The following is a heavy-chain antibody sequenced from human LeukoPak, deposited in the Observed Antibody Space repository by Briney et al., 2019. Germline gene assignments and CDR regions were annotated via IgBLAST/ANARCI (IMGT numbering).Heavy chain of an antibody. CDR1: GFTFSNYA. V-gene: IGHV3-23*01. J-gene: IGHJ4*02. Sequence: GASLRLSCVASGFTFSNYAMSWVRQAPGKRLEWVSVVTGRGSSTYYADSVKGRFTISRDNSRNTLFLQMNSLRAEDTAIYYCAKWGDFDILTGYYVSDFWGQGTLVTVSS. CDR3: AKWGDFDILTGYYVSDF. CDR2: VTGRGSST. D-gene: IGHD3-9*01.